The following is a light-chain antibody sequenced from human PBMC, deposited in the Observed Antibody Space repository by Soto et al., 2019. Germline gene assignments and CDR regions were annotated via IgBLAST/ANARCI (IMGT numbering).Light chain of an antibody. CDR1: GRSVVGNDY. CDR3: SPHTSGSTRV. Sequence: ALPPPASGSGSPGQSMAISVTGTGRSVVGNDYVSWYQQRPAKAPKLMIYEVTKRPSGVSNRFSGSKSGNTASLTISGLQSEDEADYYCSPHTSGSTRVFGNGTKVTVL. J-gene: IGLJ1*01. CDR2: EVT. V-gene: IGLV2-14*01.